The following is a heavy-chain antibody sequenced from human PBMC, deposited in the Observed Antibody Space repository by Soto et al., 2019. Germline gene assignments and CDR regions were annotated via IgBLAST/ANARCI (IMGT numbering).Heavy chain of an antibody. J-gene: IGHJ1*01. CDR1: GYTFTSYC. D-gene: IGHD4-4*01. CDR3: ARVQERLPEYFQH. V-gene: IGHV1-18*01. CDR2: ISAYNGNT. Sequence: ASVKVSCTASGYTFTSYCISWVRQAPGQGLEWMGWISAYNGNTNYAQKLQGRVTMTTDTSASTAYMELRSLRSDDTAVYYCARVQERLPEYFQHWGQGTLVTVSS.